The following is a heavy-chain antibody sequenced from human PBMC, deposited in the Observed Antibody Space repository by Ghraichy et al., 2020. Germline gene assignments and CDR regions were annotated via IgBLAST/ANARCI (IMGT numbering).Heavy chain of an antibody. V-gene: IGHV4-30-4*07. CDR3: AHGSPFDY. CDR2: IYYSGST. CDR1: GGSSSSGGYS. Sequence: LRLSCAVSGGSSSSGGYSWSWIRQPPGKGLEWIGYIYYSGSTYYNPSLKSRVTISVDTSKNQFSLKLSSVTAADTAVYYCAHGSPFDYWGQGTLVTVSS. J-gene: IGHJ4*02.